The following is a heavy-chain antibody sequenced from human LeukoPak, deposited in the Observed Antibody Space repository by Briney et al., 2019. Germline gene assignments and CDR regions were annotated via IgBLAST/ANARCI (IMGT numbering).Heavy chain of an antibody. V-gene: IGHV1-69*13. CDR3: ACTYYYGSGSYYPLDY. D-gene: IGHD3-10*01. J-gene: IGHJ4*02. CDR1: GGTFSSYA. Sequence: GASVKVSCKASGGTFSSYAISWVRQAPGQGLEWMGGIIPIFGTANYAQKFQGRVTITADESTSTAYMELSSLRPEDTAVYYCACTYYYGSGSYYPLDYWGQGTLVTVSS. CDR2: IIPIFGTA.